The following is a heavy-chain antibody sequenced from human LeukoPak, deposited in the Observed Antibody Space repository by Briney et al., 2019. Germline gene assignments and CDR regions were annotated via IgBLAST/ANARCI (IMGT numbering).Heavy chain of an antibody. CDR2: INHSGST. D-gene: IGHD1-26*01. CDR3: ARLEGATTLHEHYFDY. J-gene: IGHJ4*02. Sequence: KASETLSLTCAVYGGSFSGYYWSWIRQPPGKGLEWIGEINHSGSTNYNPSLKSRVTISVDTSKNQFSLKLSSVTAADTAVYYCARLEGATTLHEHYFDYWGQGTLVTISS. V-gene: IGHV4-34*01. CDR1: GGSFSGYY.